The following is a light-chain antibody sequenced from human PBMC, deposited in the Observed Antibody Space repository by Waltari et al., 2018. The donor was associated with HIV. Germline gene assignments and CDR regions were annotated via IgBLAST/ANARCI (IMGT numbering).Light chain of an antibody. V-gene: IGLV1-40*01. CDR2: GNN. Sequence: QSVLTQPPSVSGAPGQRVTIPCTGSSSNTGAGYDVHWYQQLPGTAPKLLIYGNNNRPSGVPDRFSGSKSGTSVSLAITGLQAEDEAGYFCQSYDSRLRAVVFGGGTKLTVL. CDR3: QSYDSRLRAVV. CDR1: SSNTGAGYD. J-gene: IGLJ2*01.